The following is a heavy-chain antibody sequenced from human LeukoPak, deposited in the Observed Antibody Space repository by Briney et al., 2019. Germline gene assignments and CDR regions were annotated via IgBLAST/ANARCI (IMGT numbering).Heavy chain of an antibody. D-gene: IGHD3-22*01. Sequence: TSETLSLTCAVSGGSISSGGYSWSWIRQPPGKGLEWIGYIYHSGSTYYNPSLKSRVTISVDRSKNQFSLKLSSVTAADTAVYYCASSSGYYTNDAFDIWGQGIMVTVSS. CDR2: IYHSGST. CDR3: ASSSGYYTNDAFDI. J-gene: IGHJ3*02. V-gene: IGHV4-30-2*01. CDR1: GGSISSGGYS.